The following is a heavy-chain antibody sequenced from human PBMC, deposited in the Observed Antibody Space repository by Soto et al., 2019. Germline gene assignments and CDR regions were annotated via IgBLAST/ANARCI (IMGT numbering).Heavy chain of an antibody. D-gene: IGHD2-21*01. CDR3: ASARHIGP. V-gene: IGHV3-7*01. J-gene: IGHJ5*02. Sequence: RSLSCAASGFTFSNYWMSWVRQAPGKGLEWVANIKQDGSESNYADSVKGRFTISRDNAENSLYLQMTSLRAEDTAVYYCASARHIGPWGQGTLVTVSS. CDR1: GFTFSNYW. CDR2: IKQDGSES.